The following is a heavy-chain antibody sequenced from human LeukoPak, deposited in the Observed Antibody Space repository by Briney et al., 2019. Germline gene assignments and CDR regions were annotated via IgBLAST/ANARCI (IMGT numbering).Heavy chain of an antibody. J-gene: IGHJ4*02. CDR3: ARRFMVRGVIITSYFDY. Sequence: SETLSLTCTVSGGSINSYYWSWIRQPPGKGLEWIGYIYYIGSTNYNPSLKSRVTISVDTSKNQFSLKLSSVTAADTAVYYCARRFMVRGVIITSYFDYWGQGTLVTVSS. CDR2: IYYIGST. CDR1: GGSINSYY. D-gene: IGHD3-10*01. V-gene: IGHV4-59*12.